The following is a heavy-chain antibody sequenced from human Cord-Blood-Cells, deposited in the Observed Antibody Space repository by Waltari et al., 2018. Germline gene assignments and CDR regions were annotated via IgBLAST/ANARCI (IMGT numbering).Heavy chain of an antibody. J-gene: IGHJ2*01. Sequence: EVQLVESGGGLVQPGGSLRLSCAASGFTVSSNYMSWVRQAPGKGLEWVAVIYSGGRTYYADAVKGRFTISRDNSKNTLYLQMNSLRVEDTAVYYCARDEHNWNYAHWYFDLWGRGTLVTVSS. V-gene: IGHV3-66*01. CDR1: GFTVSSNY. CDR2: IYSGGRT. D-gene: IGHD1-7*01. CDR3: ARDEHNWNYAHWYFDL.